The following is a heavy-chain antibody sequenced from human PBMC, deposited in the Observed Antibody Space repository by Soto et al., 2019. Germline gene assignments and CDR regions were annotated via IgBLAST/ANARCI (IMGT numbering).Heavy chain of an antibody. D-gene: IGHD6-6*01. CDR2: INPNSGGT. J-gene: IGHJ4*02. CDR3: ARGRGPIAARRHFDY. CDR1: GYTFTGYY. V-gene: IGHV1-2*02. Sequence: ASVKVSCKASGYTFTGYYMHCVRQAPGQGLEWMGWINPNSGGTNYAQKFQGRVTMTRDTSISTAYMELSRLRSDGTAVYYCARGRGPIAARRHFDYWGQGTLVTVSS.